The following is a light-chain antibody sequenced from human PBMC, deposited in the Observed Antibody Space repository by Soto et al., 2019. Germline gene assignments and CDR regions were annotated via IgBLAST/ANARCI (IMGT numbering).Light chain of an antibody. J-gene: IGKJ1*01. CDR2: GAS. CDR1: QNVSSSY. V-gene: IGKV3-20*01. Sequence: EVVLTQSPGTLALSRGERATLSCRASQNVSSSYLAWYQHRPGQAPRLLIFGASSRATGIPDRFSGTGSGTDFTLTISRLEPEDFAVYYCQQYGNSPWTFGQGTKVDIK. CDR3: QQYGNSPWT.